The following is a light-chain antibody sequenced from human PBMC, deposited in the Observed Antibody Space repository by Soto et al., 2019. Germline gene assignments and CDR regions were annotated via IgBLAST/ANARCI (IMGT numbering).Light chain of an antibody. CDR2: DAS. Sequence: EIVLTQSPATLSLSPGERATLSCRASQSVSSYLAWYQHKPGQAPRLLIYDASNRAPGIPARFSGSGSGTDFTLTISSLEPEDFAVYYCQQRSNWPRTFGGGTKVESK. CDR1: QSVSSY. J-gene: IGKJ4*01. V-gene: IGKV3-11*01. CDR3: QQRSNWPRT.